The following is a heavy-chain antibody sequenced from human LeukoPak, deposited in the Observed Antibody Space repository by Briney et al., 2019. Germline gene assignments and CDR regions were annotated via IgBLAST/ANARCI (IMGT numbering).Heavy chain of an antibody. CDR1: GFTFSDYY. V-gene: IGHV3-11*01. J-gene: IGHJ4*02. CDR2: ISNSVSTI. Sequence: NSGGSLRLSCAASGFTFSDYYMSWTRQAPGKGLEWVSYISNSVSTIYYVDSVKGRFTISRDNAKNSLYLQMNSLRAEDTAVYYCARAIYGDYAPFDYWGQGTLVTVSS. CDR3: ARAIYGDYAPFDY. D-gene: IGHD4-17*01.